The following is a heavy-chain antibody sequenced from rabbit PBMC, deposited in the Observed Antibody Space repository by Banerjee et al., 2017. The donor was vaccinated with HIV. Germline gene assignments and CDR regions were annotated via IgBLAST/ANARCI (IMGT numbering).Heavy chain of an antibody. V-gene: IGHV1S45*01. CDR2: IYAGSSAST. J-gene: IGHJ6*01. Sequence: QEQLVESGGGLVQPEGSLTLTCTASGFSFSNKAVMCWVRQAPGKGLECIACIYAGSSASTYYANWAKGRFTISKSSSTTVTLQMTSLTVADTATYFCARDTGSSFSSYGMDLWGQGTLVTVS. CDR1: GFSFSNKAV. CDR3: ARDTGSSFSSYGMDL. D-gene: IGHD8-1*01.